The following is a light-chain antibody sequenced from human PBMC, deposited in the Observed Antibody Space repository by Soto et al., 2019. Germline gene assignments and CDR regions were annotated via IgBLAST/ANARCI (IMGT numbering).Light chain of an antibody. CDR2: EAS. V-gene: IGKV3-11*01. CDR3: LQRSDGPST. Sequence: EIVLTQYPPTLCLSPGESAAITCRVSQTIRTYLDWYQQKPGQAPRLLRDEASTRATGIPAMFSGSGAVTHFTLTSSYLEPEDFAVYSCLQRSDGPSTFGQGTRLEIK. J-gene: IGKJ5*01. CDR1: QTIRTY.